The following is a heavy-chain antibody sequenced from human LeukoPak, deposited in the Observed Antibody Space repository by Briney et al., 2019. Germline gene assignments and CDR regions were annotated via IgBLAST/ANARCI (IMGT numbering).Heavy chain of an antibody. Sequence: PSETLSLTCTVSGGSISSYYWSWIRQPPGKGLEWIGYIYYSGSTNYNPSLKSRVTISVDTSKNQFSLKLSSVTAADTAVYYCARSSYYYDSSGYYYNWFDPWGQGTLVTVSS. CDR1: GGSISSYY. V-gene: IGHV4-59*01. D-gene: IGHD3-22*01. J-gene: IGHJ5*02. CDR2: IYYSGST. CDR3: ARSSYYYDSSGYYYNWFDP.